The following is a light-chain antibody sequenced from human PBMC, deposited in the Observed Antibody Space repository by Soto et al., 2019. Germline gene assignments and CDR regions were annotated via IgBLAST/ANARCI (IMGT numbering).Light chain of an antibody. J-gene: IGKJ1*01. CDR2: KAS. Sequence: DITMTQSPATLSACVGDRVTITCRASQSIDTWLAWHQQKPGQAPKLLISKASSLESGVPSRFSGSGSGTEFTLTISSLQPDDSATYYCQQYNSYRAFGQRTKVDI. V-gene: IGKV1-5*03. CDR1: QSIDTW. CDR3: QQYNSYRA.